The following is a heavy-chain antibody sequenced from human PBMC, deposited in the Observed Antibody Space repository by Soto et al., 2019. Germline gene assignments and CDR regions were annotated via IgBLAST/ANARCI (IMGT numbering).Heavy chain of an antibody. Sequence: QVQLQQWGAGLLKPSETLSLTCAVYGGSFSGYYWSWIRQPPGKGLEWIGEINHSGRTNYNPSLKSRVTISVDTSKNQFSLKLSSVTAADTAVYYCARKVSSGWYRFDYWCQGTLVTVSS. CDR2: INHSGRT. CDR1: GGSFSGYY. D-gene: IGHD6-19*01. CDR3: ARKVSSGWYRFDY. V-gene: IGHV4-34*01. J-gene: IGHJ4*02.